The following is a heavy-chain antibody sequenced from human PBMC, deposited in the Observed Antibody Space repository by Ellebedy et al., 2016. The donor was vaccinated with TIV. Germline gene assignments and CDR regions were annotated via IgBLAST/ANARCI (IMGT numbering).Heavy chain of an antibody. Sequence: SVKVSCXASGGTFSSYAISWVRQAPGQGLEWMGGIIPIFGTANYAQKFQGRVTITADESTSTAYMELSSLRSEDTAVYYCARDRRFCSGGSCQICYFDYWGQGTLVTVSS. CDR2: IIPIFGTA. CDR3: ARDRRFCSGGSCQICYFDY. CDR1: GGTFSSYA. J-gene: IGHJ4*02. D-gene: IGHD2-15*01. V-gene: IGHV1-69*13.